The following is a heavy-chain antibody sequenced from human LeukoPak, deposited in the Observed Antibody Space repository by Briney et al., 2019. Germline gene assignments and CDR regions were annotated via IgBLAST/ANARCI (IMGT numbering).Heavy chain of an antibody. CDR1: GYTFTGYY. D-gene: IGHD3-10*01. CDR2: INPNSGGT. CDR3: ARDLITMVRGWFDP. J-gene: IGHJ5*02. V-gene: IGHV1-2*02. Sequence: ASVKVSCKASGYTFTGYYVHWVRQAPGQGLEWMGWINPNSGGTNYAQKFQGRVTMTRDTSISTAYMELSRLRSDDTAVYYCARDLITMVRGWFDPWGQGTLVTVSS.